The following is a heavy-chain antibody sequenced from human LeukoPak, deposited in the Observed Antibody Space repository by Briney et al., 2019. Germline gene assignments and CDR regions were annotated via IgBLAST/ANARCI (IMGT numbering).Heavy chain of an antibody. Sequence: PSETLSLTCTVSGYSISSGYYWGWIRQPPGKGLEWIGSIYHSGSTYYNPSLKSRVTISVDTSKNQFSLKLSSVTAADTAVYYCARHGAPGYCSSTSCYTTGLFDYWGQGTLVTVSS. CDR2: IYHSGST. CDR1: GYSISSGYY. V-gene: IGHV4-38-2*02. D-gene: IGHD2-2*02. J-gene: IGHJ4*02. CDR3: ARHGAPGYCSSTSCYTTGLFDY.